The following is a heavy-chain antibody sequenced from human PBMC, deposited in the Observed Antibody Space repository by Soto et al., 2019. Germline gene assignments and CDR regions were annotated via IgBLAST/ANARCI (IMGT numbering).Heavy chain of an antibody. CDR2: INIDGTGT. Sequence: GGSMKLSCAASGLTFSSYGMHWVRQDPGKGPVWVSHINIDGTGTTYADSVKGRFTVSRDNAKNTLYLQMNSLRAEDTAVYYCARDKSITMVPDYWGQGTLVTVSS. J-gene: IGHJ4*02. CDR1: GLTFSSYG. V-gene: IGHV3-74*01. CDR3: ARDKSITMVPDY. D-gene: IGHD3-10*01.